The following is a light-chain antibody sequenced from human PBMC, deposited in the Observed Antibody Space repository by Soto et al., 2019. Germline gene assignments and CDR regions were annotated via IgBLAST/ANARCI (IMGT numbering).Light chain of an antibody. CDR3: SSFTSINTRV. CDR2: EVS. V-gene: IGLV2-14*01. Sequence: QSALTQPASVSGSPGQSITISCTGTSSDVGGYNYVSWYQQHPGKAPKLKIYEVSNRPSGVSDRFSGSKSGNTASLTISGLQAEDEADYYCSSFTSINTRVFGGGTQLTVL. J-gene: IGLJ3*02. CDR1: SSDVGGYNY.